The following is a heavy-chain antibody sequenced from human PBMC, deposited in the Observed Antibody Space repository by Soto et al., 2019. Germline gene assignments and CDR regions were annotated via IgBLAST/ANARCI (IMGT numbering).Heavy chain of an antibody. J-gene: IGHJ5*02. CDR1: GYNFIGYW. V-gene: IGHV5-51*01. CDR2: VYPSDSRT. Sequence: PGESLKISCEASGYNFIGYWIVWVRQMPGNGLEWMGIVYPSDSRTNYSPTFQGQVTMSADTSTSTAYLQWTSLKASDSAMYYCARGNVANWFGPWGQGTLVTVSS. CDR3: ARGNVANWFGP.